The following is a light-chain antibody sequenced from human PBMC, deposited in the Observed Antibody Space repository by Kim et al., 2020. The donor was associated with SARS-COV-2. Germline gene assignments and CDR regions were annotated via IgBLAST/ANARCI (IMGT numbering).Light chain of an antibody. J-gene: IGLJ3*02. CDR1: NSDVGGYNY. CDR3: CSYAGSYTWV. Sequence: GQSVTISCTGTNSDVGGYNYVSWYQQHPGKAPKLIIYDVSKRPSGVPDRFSGSKSGNTASLTISGLQAEDEADYYCCSYAGSYTWVFGGGTKLTVL. V-gene: IGLV2-11*03. CDR2: DVS.